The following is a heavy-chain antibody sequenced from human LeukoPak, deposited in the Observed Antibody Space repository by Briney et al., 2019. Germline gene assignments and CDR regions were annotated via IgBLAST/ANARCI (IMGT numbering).Heavy chain of an antibody. V-gene: IGHV1-18*01. CDR3: ARWGYSNSNRRRNYYYYYMDV. D-gene: IGHD6-13*01. Sequence: GASVKVSCKASGYTFTSYGISWVRQAPGQGLEWMGWISAYNGNTNYAQKLQNRVIMTTDTSTNTAYMELRSLRSDDTAVYYCARWGYSNSNRRRNYYYYYMDVWGKGTTVTISS. CDR2: ISAYNGNT. J-gene: IGHJ6*03. CDR1: GYTFTSYG.